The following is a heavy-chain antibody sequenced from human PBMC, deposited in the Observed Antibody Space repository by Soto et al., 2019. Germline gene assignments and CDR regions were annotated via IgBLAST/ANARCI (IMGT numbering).Heavy chain of an antibody. D-gene: IGHD6-6*01. Sequence: GGSLRLSCAASGFSFISYAMSWVLQAPRKGLEWVSAISGSGGSTYYADSVKGRFTISRDNSKNTLYLQMNSLRAEDTAVYYCANSYVFEYSRSQPHLYYWGQGTLVTVSS. J-gene: IGHJ4*02. CDR2: ISGSGGST. CDR1: GFSFISYA. CDR3: ANSYVFEYSRSQPHLYY. V-gene: IGHV3-23*01.